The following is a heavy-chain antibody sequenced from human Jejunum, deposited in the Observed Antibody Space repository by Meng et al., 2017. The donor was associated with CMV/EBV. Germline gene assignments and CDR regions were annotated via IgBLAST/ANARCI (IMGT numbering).Heavy chain of an antibody. J-gene: IGHJ1*01. CDR2: INPKTANP. CDR3: ATGSVAADGKGY. D-gene: IGHD6-13*01. CDR1: GYIFSNYD. Sequence: QVQLVQSGAEVKKPGASVKVSCKTSGYIFSNYDINWVRQAPGQWLEWMGYINPKTANPTYVQGFTGRFVFSLDTSVSTAYLQISSLEAEDTAVYYCATGSVAADGKGYWGQGTLVTVSS. V-gene: IGHV7-4-1*02.